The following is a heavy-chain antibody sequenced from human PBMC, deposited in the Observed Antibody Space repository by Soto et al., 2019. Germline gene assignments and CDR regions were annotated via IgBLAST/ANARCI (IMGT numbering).Heavy chain of an antibody. D-gene: IGHD3-10*01. V-gene: IGHV3-23*01. J-gene: IGHJ5*02. CDR1: GFTFSSYA. CDR3: ARVPTRITMVRGGPSWFDP. Sequence: GGSLRLSCAASGFTFSSYAMSWVRQAPGKGLEWVSAISGSGGSTYYADSVKGRFTISRDNSKNTLYLQMNSLRAEDTAVYYLARVPTRITMVRGGPSWFDPWGQGTLVTVSS. CDR2: ISGSGGST.